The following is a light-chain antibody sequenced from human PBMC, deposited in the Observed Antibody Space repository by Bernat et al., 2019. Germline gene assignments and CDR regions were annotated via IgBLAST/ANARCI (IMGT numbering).Light chain of an antibody. CDR2: GNN. CDR3: QSYDSSLSGSV. V-gene: IGLV1-40*01. CDR1: SSNIGAGYD. J-gene: IGLJ2*01. Sequence: QSVLTQPPSVSGAPGQRATISCTGSSSNIGAGYDVHWYQQLPGRAPKLLMFGNNNRPSGVTDRFSGSTSGTSASLAITGLQAEDEAHYYCQSYDSSLSGSVFGGGTKLAVV.